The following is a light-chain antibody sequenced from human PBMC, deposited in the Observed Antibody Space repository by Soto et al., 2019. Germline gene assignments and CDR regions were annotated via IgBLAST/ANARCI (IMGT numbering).Light chain of an antibody. CDR1: QSISSW. CDR2: KAS. V-gene: IGKV1-5*03. J-gene: IGKJ4*01. CDR3: QQYSSYPLT. Sequence: DIQMTQSPSTLSASVGDRVTISCRASQSISSWLAWYQQKPGKAPKLLIYKASSLGSGVPSRFSGSGSGADFTLTISSLHPDDFATYCCQQYSSYPLTFGGGTKVEIK.